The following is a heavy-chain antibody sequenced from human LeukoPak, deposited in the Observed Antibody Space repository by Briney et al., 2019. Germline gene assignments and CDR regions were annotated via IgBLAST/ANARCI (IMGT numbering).Heavy chain of an antibody. CDR2: INQNGSEK. CDR3: ARVLRVTATTYYYYYYGMDV. J-gene: IGHJ6*02. V-gene: IGHV3-7*01. Sequence: GGSLRLSCAASEFSFSSYWMNWVRQAPGKGLEWVANINQNGSEKYYVDSVKGRFTISRDNAKNSLYLQMNSLRAEDTAVYYCARVLRVTATTYYYYYYGMDVWGQGTTVTVSS. CDR1: EFSFSSYW. D-gene: IGHD2-21*02.